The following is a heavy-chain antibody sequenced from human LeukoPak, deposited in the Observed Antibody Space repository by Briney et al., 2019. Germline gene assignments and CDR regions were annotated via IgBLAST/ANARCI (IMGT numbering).Heavy chain of an antibody. CDR1: GFTFSSYN. Sequence: PGGSLRLSCAASGFTFSSYNMNWVRQAPGKGLEWVSTITGGSSTYINYADSVKGRFTISRDNAKNSLYLQMNSLRGDDTAVYYCARAPGSGFYWGQGTLVTVSS. CDR2: ITGGSSTYI. D-gene: IGHD3-10*01. J-gene: IGHJ4*02. V-gene: IGHV3-21*06. CDR3: ARAPGSGFY.